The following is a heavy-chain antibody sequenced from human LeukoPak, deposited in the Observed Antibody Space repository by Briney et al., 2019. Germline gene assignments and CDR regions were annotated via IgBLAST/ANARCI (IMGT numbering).Heavy chain of an antibody. V-gene: IGHV4-59*11. J-gene: IGHJ5*02. CDR3: ARDSSGYNWFDP. D-gene: IGHD3-22*01. CDR2: IYYSGST. CDR1: GGSISSHY. Sequence: SETLSLTCTVSGGSISSHYWSWIRQPPGKGLEWIGYIYYSGSTNYNPSLKSRVTMSVDTSKNQFSLKLSSVTAADTAVYYCARDSSGYNWFDPWGQGTLVTVSS.